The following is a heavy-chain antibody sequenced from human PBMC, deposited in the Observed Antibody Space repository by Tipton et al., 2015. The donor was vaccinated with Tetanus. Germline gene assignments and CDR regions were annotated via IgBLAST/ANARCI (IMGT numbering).Heavy chain of an antibody. Sequence: SLRLSCAASGFTFSDYYMSWIRQAPGKGLEWVSYISSSGSTIYYADSVKGRFTIPRDNAKNSLYLQMNSLRAEDTAVYYCASLSSGYSYYYYYYMDVWGKGTTVTVSS. V-gene: IGHV3-11*01. CDR1: GFTFSDYY. CDR3: ASLSSGYSYYYYYYMDV. D-gene: IGHD5-18*01. CDR2: ISSSGSTI. J-gene: IGHJ6*03.